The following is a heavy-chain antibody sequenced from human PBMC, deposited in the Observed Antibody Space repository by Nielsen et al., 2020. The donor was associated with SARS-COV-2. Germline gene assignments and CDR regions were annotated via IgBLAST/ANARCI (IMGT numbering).Heavy chain of an antibody. CDR1: GFTFDDYT. V-gene: IGHV3-43*01. D-gene: IGHD3-10*01. Sequence: GESLKISCAASGFTFDDYTMHWVRQAPGKGLEWVSLISWDGGSTYYADSVKGRFTISRDNSKNSLYLQMNSLRTEDTALYYCAKDLGSGRPYGWGQGTLVTVSS. CDR3: AKDLGSGRPYG. CDR2: ISWDGGST. J-gene: IGHJ4*02.